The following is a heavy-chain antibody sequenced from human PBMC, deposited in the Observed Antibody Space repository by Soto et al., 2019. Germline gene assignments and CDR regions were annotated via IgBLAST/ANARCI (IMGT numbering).Heavy chain of an antibody. J-gene: IGHJ6*04. Sequence: ASVKVSCKASGYTFTSYAMHWVRQAPGQRLEWMGWINAGNGNTKYSQKFQGRVTITRDTSASTAYMELSSLRSEDTAVYYCARPLLEKYSSGWQHYYYGMAVGGKGTRVTVPS. CDR1: GYTFTSYA. D-gene: IGHD6-19*01. CDR2: INAGNGNT. V-gene: IGHV1-3*01. CDR3: ARPLLEKYSSGWQHYYYGMAV.